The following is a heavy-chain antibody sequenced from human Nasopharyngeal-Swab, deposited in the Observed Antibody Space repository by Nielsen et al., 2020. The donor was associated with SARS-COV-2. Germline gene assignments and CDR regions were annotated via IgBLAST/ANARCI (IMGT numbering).Heavy chain of an antibody. CDR2: INHSGST. CDR3: ARDPSTIFGGGIGMDV. D-gene: IGHD3-3*01. V-gene: IGHV4-34*01. CDR1: GGSFSGYY. Sequence: SETLSLTCAVYGGSFSGYYWSWIRQPPGKGLEWIGEINHSGSTNYNPSLKSRVTISVDTSKNQFSLKLSSVTAADTAVYYCARDPSTIFGGGIGMDVWGQGTTVTVSS. J-gene: IGHJ6*02.